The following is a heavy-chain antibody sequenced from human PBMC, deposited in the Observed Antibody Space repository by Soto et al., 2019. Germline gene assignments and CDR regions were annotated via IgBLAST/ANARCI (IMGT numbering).Heavy chain of an antibody. J-gene: IGHJ4*02. CDR1: GFTFSSYA. D-gene: IGHD2-2*01. CDR2: ISGSGGST. Sequence: GGSLRLSCAASGFTFSSYAMSWVRQAPGKGLEWVSAISGSGGSTYYADSVKGRFTISRDNSKNKLYLQMNSLRAEDTAVYYCAKAGCSSTSCYLYYFDYWGQGTLVTVSS. V-gene: IGHV3-23*01. CDR3: AKAGCSSTSCYLYYFDY.